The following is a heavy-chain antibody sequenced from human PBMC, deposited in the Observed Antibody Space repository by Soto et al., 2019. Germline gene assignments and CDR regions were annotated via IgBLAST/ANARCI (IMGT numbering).Heavy chain of an antibody. D-gene: IGHD5-12*01. CDR3: ARESGGATATLDYYYFYMDV. CDR1: GDTFTGYY. Sequence: QVQLVQFGAEVKKPGASVTVSCRASGDTFTGYYMHWVRQAPGQGLEWMGWINPNSGVTKYAQKFQGWVTMTRDTSIRTVYMQLSRLRSDDTAVYYCARESGGATATLDYYYFYMDVWGTGTTVTVSS. V-gene: IGHV1-2*04. CDR2: INPNSGVT. J-gene: IGHJ6*03.